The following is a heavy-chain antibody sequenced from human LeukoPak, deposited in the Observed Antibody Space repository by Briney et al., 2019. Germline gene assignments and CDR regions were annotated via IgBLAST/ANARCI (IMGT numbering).Heavy chain of an antibody. V-gene: IGHV1-8*01. CDR2: MNPNSGNT. J-gene: IGHJ5*02. D-gene: IGHD5-18*01. Sequence: ASVKVSCKASGYTFTSYDINWVRQATGQGLEWMGWMNPNSGNTGYAQKFQGRVTMTRNTSISTAYMELSSLRSEDTAVYYCARVGDLRSYGSSRPKNNWFDPWGQGTLVTVSS. CDR3: ARVGDLRSYGSSRPKNNWFDP. CDR1: GYTFTSYD.